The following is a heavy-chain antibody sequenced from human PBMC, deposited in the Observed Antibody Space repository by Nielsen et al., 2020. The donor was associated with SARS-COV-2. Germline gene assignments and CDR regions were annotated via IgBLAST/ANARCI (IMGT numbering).Heavy chain of an antibody. CDR1: GFTVSCIS. CDR3: GRDQSTAGWFGFADY. J-gene: IGHJ4*02. D-gene: IGHD3-16*01. Sequence: GESLKISCAASGFTVSCISLIWVRRGPGKGLEWIGFIRSKAFGGTTEYAASVKGRFTISRDDSKAIAYLQMDSLKTEDTAVYYCGRDQSTAGWFGFADYWGQGTLVTVSS. V-gene: IGHV3-49*02. CDR2: IRSKAFGGTT.